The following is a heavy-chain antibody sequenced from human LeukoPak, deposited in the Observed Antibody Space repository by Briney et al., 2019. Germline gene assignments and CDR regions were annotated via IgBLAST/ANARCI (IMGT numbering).Heavy chain of an antibody. Sequence: GGSLRLSCAASGFTVSNNYMSWVRQAPGKGLEWVSIIYSDGSTYYADSVKGRFTISRDNSKNTLYLQMGFLGAEDTAVYYCARDPVAGDDAFDVWGQGTLVTVSS. CDR3: ARDPVAGDDAFDV. J-gene: IGHJ3*01. CDR1: GFTVSNNY. D-gene: IGHD6-19*01. CDR2: IYSDGST. V-gene: IGHV3-53*01.